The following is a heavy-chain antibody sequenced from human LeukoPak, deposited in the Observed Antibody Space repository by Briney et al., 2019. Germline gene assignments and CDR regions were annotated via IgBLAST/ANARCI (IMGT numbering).Heavy chain of an antibody. CDR3: AAVNYGGNSDPLGY. CDR2: INPSGGST. CDR1: GYTFTSYY. Sequence: ASVKVSCKASGYTFTSYYMHWVRQAPGQGLEWMGIINPSGGSTSYAQKFQERVTITRDMSTSTAYMELSSLRSEDTAVYYCAAVNYGGNSDPLGYWGQGTLVTVSS. D-gene: IGHD4-23*01. J-gene: IGHJ4*02. V-gene: IGHV1-46*01.